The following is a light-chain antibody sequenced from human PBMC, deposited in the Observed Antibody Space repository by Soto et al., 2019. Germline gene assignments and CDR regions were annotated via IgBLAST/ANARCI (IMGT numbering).Light chain of an antibody. CDR3: SSYTSSRNYV. J-gene: IGLJ1*01. V-gene: IGLV2-14*01. Sequence: QSALTQPASVSGSPGQSITISCTGTSSDVGGYNYVSWYQQHPGKAPKLMIYDVSNRPSGVSNRFSGSKSGNTASLTISGLQAEDEADYYCSSYTSSRNYVFGTVTKVTVL. CDR2: DVS. CDR1: SSDVGGYNY.